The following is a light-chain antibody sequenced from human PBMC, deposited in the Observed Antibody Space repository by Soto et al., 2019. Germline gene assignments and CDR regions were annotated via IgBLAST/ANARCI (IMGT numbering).Light chain of an antibody. Sequence: EIVMTQSPVTLSVSPGERATLSCRASQSVSSRYVAWYQQKPGQAPRLLIYGTSSRATGIPDRFSGSGSGTDFTLTISRLEPEDFAVFYCQQYGSSITFGQVTRLEIK. CDR3: QQYGSSIT. CDR2: GTS. CDR1: QSVSSRY. V-gene: IGKV3-20*01. J-gene: IGKJ5*01.